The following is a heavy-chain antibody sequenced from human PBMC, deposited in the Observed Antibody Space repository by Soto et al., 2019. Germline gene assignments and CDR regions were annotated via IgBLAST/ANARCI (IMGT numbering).Heavy chain of an antibody. CDR1: GGSIISVW. CDR3: AKEGAADAFDI. Sequence: PSETLPVTSAVSGGSIISVWLSWVRQPPGMGLEWIGEIHHSGATNYNPSLKSRVTVSVDKSKNQFSLNLNSLTAADTAIYYCAKEGAADAFDIWGQGTMVT. J-gene: IGHJ3*02. D-gene: IGHD6-25*01. V-gene: IGHV4-4*02. CDR2: IHHSGAT.